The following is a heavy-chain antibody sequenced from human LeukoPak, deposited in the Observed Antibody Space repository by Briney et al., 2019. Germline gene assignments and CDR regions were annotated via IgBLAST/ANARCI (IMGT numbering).Heavy chain of an antibody. CDR3: ARHLKLSHAFDI. D-gene: IGHD3-3*02. V-gene: IGHV4-38-2*01. CDR2: IYHSGST. J-gene: IGHJ3*02. CDR1: GYSISSGYY. Sequence: SETLSLTCAVSGYSISSGYYWGWIRQPPGKGLEWIGSIYHSGSTYYNPSLKSRVTISVDTSKNQFSLKLSSVTAADTAVYYCARHLKLSHAFDIWGQGTMVTVSS.